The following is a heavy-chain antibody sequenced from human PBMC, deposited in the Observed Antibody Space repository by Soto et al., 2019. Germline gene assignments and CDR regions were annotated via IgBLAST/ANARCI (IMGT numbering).Heavy chain of an antibody. V-gene: IGHV4-39*01. D-gene: IGHD2-2*01. CDR2: IYYSGTT. Sequence: QLQLQESGPGLVKPSETLSLTCTVSSASISSSSYTWGWIRQPPGKGLEWIGSIYYSGTTYYNPSLNSRLSVSVDTYKYYCSLTVTSVTAAEAAVYYCERFHGYCISSSCHGHYAMDVWGQGTTVTVSS. J-gene: IGHJ6*02. CDR3: ERFHGYCISSSCHGHYAMDV. CDR1: SASISSSSYT.